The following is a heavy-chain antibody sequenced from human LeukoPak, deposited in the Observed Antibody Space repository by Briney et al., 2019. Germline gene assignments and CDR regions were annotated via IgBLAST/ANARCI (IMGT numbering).Heavy chain of an antibody. CDR2: IWYDGSNK. Sequence: GGSLRLSCAASGFTFSSYGMHWVRQAPGKGLEWMAVIWYDGSNKYYADSVKGRFTISKDNSKNTLYLQMNSLRAKDTAVYYCGSYGGSGGHIDYWGQGTLVTVSS. D-gene: IGHD4-23*01. CDR1: GFTFSSYG. V-gene: IGHV3-33*01. J-gene: IGHJ4*02. CDR3: GSYGGSGGHIDY.